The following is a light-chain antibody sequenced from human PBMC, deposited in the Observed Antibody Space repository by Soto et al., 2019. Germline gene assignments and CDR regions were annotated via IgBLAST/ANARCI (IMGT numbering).Light chain of an antibody. J-gene: IGKJ2*01. CDR2: KVS. CDR1: QSISSW. CDR3: QKYNSALYT. V-gene: IGKV1-5*03. Sequence: DIQMTQSPSTLSASIGDRVTITCRASQSISSWLAWYQQKPGKAPKFLIHKVSTLVSGVPSRFSGSGSGTDFTLTISSLQPEDVATYYCQKYNSALYTFGQGTKVDIK.